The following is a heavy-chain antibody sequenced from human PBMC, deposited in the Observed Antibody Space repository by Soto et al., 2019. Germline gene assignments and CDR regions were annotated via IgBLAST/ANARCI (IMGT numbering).Heavy chain of an antibody. CDR1: GYTFTDYY. V-gene: IGHV1-8*01. J-gene: IGHJ4*02. CDR3: ARDRGYESTY. Sequence: ASVKVSCKASGYTFTDYYINWFRQATGQGLEWMGWMNPNNGCTGYAQNLQGRVTMTTGTPTSTAYMELRSLRSDDTAVYYCARDRGYESTYWGQGTLVTVSS. CDR2: MNPNNGCT. D-gene: IGHD5-12*01.